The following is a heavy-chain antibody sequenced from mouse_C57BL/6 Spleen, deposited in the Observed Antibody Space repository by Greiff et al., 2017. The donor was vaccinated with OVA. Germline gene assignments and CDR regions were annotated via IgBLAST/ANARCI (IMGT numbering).Heavy chain of an antibody. Sequence: QVQLQQSGAELARPGASVKLSCQASGYTFTSYGISWVKQRTGQGLEWIGEISPRSGNTYYNEKFKGKATLTADKSSSTAYMELRSLTSEDSAVYFWARPPSNWDSGYWGQGTTLTVSS. V-gene: IGHV1-81*01. CDR2: ISPRSGNT. J-gene: IGHJ2*01. D-gene: IGHD4-1*01. CDR1: GYTFTSYG. CDR3: ARPPSNWDSGY.